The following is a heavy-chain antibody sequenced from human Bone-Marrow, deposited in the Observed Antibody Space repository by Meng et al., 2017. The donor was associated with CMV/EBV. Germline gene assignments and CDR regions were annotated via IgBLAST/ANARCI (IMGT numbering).Heavy chain of an antibody. CDR3: ARDSVGYSYGIRPDYYGMDF. CDR1: GFTFRSYW. J-gene: IGHJ6*02. CDR2: IKQDGSEK. D-gene: IGHD5-18*01. V-gene: IGHV3-7*01. Sequence: GESLKISCAASGFTFRSYWMTWVRQAPGKGLEWVANIKQDGSEKYYVDSVKGRFTISRDNAKNSVYLQINSLRAEDTAVYYCARDSVGYSYGIRPDYYGMDFWGQGTTVTVSS.